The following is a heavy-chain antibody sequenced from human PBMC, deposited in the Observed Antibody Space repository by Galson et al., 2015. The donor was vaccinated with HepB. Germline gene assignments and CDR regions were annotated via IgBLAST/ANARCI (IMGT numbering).Heavy chain of an antibody. CDR1: GFTFSSYG. J-gene: IGHJ6*02. CDR3: AKDLGIQLWLGYGMDV. V-gene: IGHV3-30*18. Sequence: SLRLSCAASGFTFSSYGMHWVRQAPGKGLEWVAVISYDGSSKCYADSVKGRFTISRDNSKNTLYLQMNSLRAEDTAVYYCAKDLGIQLWLGYGMDVWGQGTTVTVSS. CDR2: ISYDGSSK. D-gene: IGHD5-18*01.